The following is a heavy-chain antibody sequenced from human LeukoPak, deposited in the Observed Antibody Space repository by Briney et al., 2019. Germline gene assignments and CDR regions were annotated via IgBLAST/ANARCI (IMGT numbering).Heavy chain of an antibody. Sequence: PSETLSLTCAVYGGSFSGYYWSSIRQPPGKGLKWIGEINHSGSTNYNPSLKSRVTISVDTSKNQFSLKLSSVTAADTAVYYCARRGKMVQPTYYYYMDVWGKGTTVTVSS. CDR3: ARRGKMVQPTYYYYMDV. J-gene: IGHJ6*03. D-gene: IGHD3-10*01. V-gene: IGHV4-34*01. CDR2: INHSGST. CDR1: GGSFSGYY.